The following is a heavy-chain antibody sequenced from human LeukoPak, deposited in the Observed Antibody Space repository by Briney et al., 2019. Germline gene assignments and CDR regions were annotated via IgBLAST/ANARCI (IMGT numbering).Heavy chain of an antibody. CDR1: GYTFTSYD. J-gene: IGHJ4*02. V-gene: IGHV1-8*01. CDR3: ARGFPPYSSSSEEVDY. Sequence: ASVTVSCKASGYTFTSYDINWVREATGQGIEWMGWMNPNSGNTGYAQKFQGRVTMTRNTSISTAYMELSSLRSEDTAVYYCARGFPPYSSSSEEVDYWGQGTLVTVSS. CDR2: MNPNSGNT. D-gene: IGHD6-6*01.